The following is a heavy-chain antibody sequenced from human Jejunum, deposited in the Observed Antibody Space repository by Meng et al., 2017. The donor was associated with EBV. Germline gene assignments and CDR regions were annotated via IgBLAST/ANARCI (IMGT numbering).Heavy chain of an antibody. CDR3: ARDVFYRFDS. V-gene: IGHV1-18*01. D-gene: IGHD4-11*01. CDR2: ITVYNGNT. J-gene: IGHJ4*02. Sequence: QVQLVQSGVEVNKPGASVKVSCKTSGYTFTSYGISWVRQAPGHGPEWMGWITVYNGNTNYAQKLQGRVTMTTDTSTSTAYMELRSLRSDDTAVYYCARDVFYRFDSWGQGTLVTVSS. CDR1: GYTFTSYG.